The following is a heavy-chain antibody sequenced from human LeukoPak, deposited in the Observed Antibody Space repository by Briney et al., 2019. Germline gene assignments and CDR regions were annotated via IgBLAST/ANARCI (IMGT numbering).Heavy chain of an antibody. CDR1: GYTFTSYG. V-gene: IGHV1-18*01. Sequence: GSVKVSCKASGYTFTSYGISWVRQAPGQGLEWMGWISAYNGNTNYAQKLQGRVTMTTDTSTSTAYMELSSLRSEDTAVHYCARGRVYYYDSSGYYEGNWFDPWGQGTLVTVSS. CDR2: ISAYNGNT. CDR3: ARGRVYYYDSSGYYEGNWFDP. D-gene: IGHD3-22*01. J-gene: IGHJ5*02.